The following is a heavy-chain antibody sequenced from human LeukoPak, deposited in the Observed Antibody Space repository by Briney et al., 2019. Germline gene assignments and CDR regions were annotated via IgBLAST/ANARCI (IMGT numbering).Heavy chain of an antibody. J-gene: IGHJ6*02. V-gene: IGHV1-69*04. CDR2: IIPILGIA. D-gene: IGHD1-26*01. CDR3: ARLVGDADGVPDYYGMDV. Sequence: GASVKVSCKASGGTFSSYAISWVRQAPGQGLEWMGRIIPILGIANYAQKFQGRVTITADNSKSTAYMELSSLRSEDTAVYWCARLVGDADGVPDYYGMDVWGQGTTVTVSS. CDR1: GGTFSSYA.